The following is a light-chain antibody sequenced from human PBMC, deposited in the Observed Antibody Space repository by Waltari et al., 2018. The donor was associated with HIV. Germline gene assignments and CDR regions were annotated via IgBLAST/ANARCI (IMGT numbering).Light chain of an antibody. V-gene: IGLV6-57*03. Sequence: NFILTQPHSVSGSPGKTVTISCTRTSGPIASNYVHWFQQRPGSAPTTVLYDYNHRPPGVPDLFSGTIDRSSNSASLMISGLQTEDEADYYCQSFDSNNHWVFGGWTKLTVL. J-gene: IGLJ3*02. CDR2: DYN. CDR1: SGPIASNY. CDR3: QSFDSNNHWV.